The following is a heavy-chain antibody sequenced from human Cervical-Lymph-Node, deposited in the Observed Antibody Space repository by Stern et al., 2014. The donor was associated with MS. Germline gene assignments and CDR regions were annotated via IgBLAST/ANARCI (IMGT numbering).Heavy chain of an antibody. CDR1: TYTFTAYH. CDR2: IDCNSGAT. CDR3: ARDAPGPVDQTACYDY. J-gene: IGHJ4*02. Sequence: QVQLMQSGAEVKQPGTSVKVSCKASTYTFTAYHLHWVRQAPGQGLEWMGWIDCNSGATKYAQKLQGRVTMTRDTSISTAYMELSRLTSDDTAVYYCARDAPGPVDQTACYDYWGQGTLVTVSS. D-gene: IGHD2-21*01. V-gene: IGHV1-2*02.